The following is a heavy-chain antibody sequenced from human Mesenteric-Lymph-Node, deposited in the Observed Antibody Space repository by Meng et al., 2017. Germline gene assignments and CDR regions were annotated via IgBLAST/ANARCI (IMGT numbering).Heavy chain of an antibody. CDR1: GDSVSSNTAA. J-gene: IGHJ4*02. V-gene: IGHV6-1*01. CDR2: TYYRSNWFH. D-gene: IGHD6-6*01. Sequence: QPQQSSPGLVKPSQTLSLPRAISGDSVSSNTAAWNWIRQSPSRGLEWLGRTYYRSNWFHDYAVSLNSRVTINADTSKNEFSLHLRSVTPEDSAIYYCVRTKISSYYFDFWGQGTLVTVSS. CDR3: VRTKISSYYFDF.